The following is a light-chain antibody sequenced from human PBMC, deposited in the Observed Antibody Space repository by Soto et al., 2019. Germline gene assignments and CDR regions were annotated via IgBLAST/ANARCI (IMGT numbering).Light chain of an antibody. CDR2: DVS. CDR1: SSDVGGYNY. J-gene: IGLJ1*01. CDR3: SSYTSSSTYV. V-gene: IGLV2-14*01. Sequence: QSALTQPASGSGSPGHWITISCTGTSSDVGGYNYVSWYQQHPGKAPKLMIYDVSNRPSGVSNRFSGSKSGNTASLTISGLQAEDEADYYCSSYTSSSTYVFGTGTKVTVL.